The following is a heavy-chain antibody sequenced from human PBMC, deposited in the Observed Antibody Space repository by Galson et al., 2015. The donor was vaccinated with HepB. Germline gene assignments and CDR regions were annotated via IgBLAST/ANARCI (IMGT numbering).Heavy chain of an antibody. D-gene: IGHD6-13*01. CDR1: GFTFGDYV. J-gene: IGHJ4*02. V-gene: IGHV3-49*04. CDR2: IRTKVYDGTT. Sequence: SLRLSCAASGFTFGDYVMSWVRQAPGKGLEWVGFIRTKVYDGTTEYAASVKGRFTISRDDSKSIAYQQMNTLKTEDTAVYYCTMGGITATSKDYWGQGTLVTVSS. CDR3: TMGGITATSKDY.